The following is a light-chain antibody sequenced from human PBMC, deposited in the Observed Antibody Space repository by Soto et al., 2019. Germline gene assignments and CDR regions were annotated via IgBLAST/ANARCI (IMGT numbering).Light chain of an antibody. Sequence: DIQMTQSPPSLSASVGDRVTITCRTSQSISSYLNWYQQSPGQAPKLMIYAASNLQSGVPSRFSGSGSWTDFTLTINSLQPEDSATYYCQQSYSIPYTFGQGTKLEIK. CDR2: AAS. CDR3: QQSYSIPYT. CDR1: QSISSY. J-gene: IGKJ2*01. V-gene: IGKV1-39*01.